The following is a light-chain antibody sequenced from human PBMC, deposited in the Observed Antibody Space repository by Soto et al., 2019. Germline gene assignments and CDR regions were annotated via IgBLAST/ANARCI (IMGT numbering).Light chain of an antibody. CDR2: DAS. CDR1: QSVNSS. CDR3: QQRSSWLFT. V-gene: IGKV3-11*01. Sequence: EIVLTQSPGTLSLSPGERATLSCRASQSVNSSLAWFQQKPGQAPSLLIYDASNRATGIPARFSGSGSGTDFTLTISRLEPEDFAVYHCQQRSSWLFTFGPGTKVEIK. J-gene: IGKJ3*01.